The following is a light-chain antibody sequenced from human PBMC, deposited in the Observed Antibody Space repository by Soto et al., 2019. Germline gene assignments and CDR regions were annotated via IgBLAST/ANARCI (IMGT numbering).Light chain of an antibody. CDR1: SSDVGGYNY. V-gene: IGLV2-14*01. Sequence: QSVLTQPPSASGSPGQSVTISCTGTSSDVGGYNYVSWYQQHPGKAPKLMIYEVSNRPSGVSNRFSGSKSGNTASLTISGLQAEDEADYYCSSYTSSNTVLFGGGTKLTV. CDR3: SSYTSSNTVL. J-gene: IGLJ2*01. CDR2: EVS.